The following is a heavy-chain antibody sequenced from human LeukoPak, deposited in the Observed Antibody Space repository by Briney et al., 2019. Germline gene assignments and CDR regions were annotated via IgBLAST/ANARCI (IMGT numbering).Heavy chain of an antibody. D-gene: IGHD1-26*01. Sequence: ASVKVSCKASGYTFTGYYMHWVRQAPGQGLEWMGWINPNSGGTNYAQKFQGRVTMTRDTSISTAYMELSRLRSDDTAVYYCARAGGSGSYSGTDAFDIWGQGTMVTVSS. CDR3: ARAGGSGSYSGTDAFDI. J-gene: IGHJ3*02. V-gene: IGHV1-2*02. CDR2: INPNSGGT. CDR1: GYTFTGYY.